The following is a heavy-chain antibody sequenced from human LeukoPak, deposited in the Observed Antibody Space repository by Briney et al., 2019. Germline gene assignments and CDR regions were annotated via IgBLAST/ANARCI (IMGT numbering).Heavy chain of an antibody. J-gene: IGHJ4*02. V-gene: IGHV4-39*07. CDR3: ARGPSRWSGYYTGYFDY. Sequence: SETLSLTCTVSGGSISSSSYYWGWIRQPPGKGLEWIGSIYYSGSTYYNPSLKSRVTISVDTSKNQFSLKLSSVTAADTAVYYCARGPSRWSGYYTGYFDYWGQGTLVTVSS. CDR2: IYYSGST. CDR1: GGSISSSSYY. D-gene: IGHD3-3*01.